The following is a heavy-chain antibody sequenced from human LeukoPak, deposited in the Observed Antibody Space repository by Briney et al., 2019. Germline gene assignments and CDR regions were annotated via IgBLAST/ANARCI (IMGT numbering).Heavy chain of an antibody. J-gene: IGHJ3*02. CDR2: ISGSGGST. D-gene: IGHD3-22*01. CDR3: AEGGDCYDSSGPFDI. CDR1: GFTFSSYA. Sequence: GGSLRLSCAASGFTFSSYAMSWVRQAPGKGLEWVSAISGSGGSTYYADSVKGRFTISRDNSKNTLYLQMNSLRAEDTAVYYCAEGGDCYDSSGPFDIWGQGTMVTVSS. V-gene: IGHV3-23*01.